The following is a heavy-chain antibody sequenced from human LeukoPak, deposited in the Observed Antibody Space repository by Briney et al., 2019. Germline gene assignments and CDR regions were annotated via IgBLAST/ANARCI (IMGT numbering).Heavy chain of an antibody. CDR1: GYTFTTYD. J-gene: IGHJ4*02. CDR3: AKNVRDTGTFDY. D-gene: IGHD5-18*01. CDR2: MNPNRGNT. Sequence: GASVKVSCKASGYTFTTYDINWVRQATGQGLEWMGWMNPNRGNTGYAQRFQGRVTMTRDTSISTAYMELNSLTSEDTAVYYCAKNVRDTGTFDYWGQGTLVTVSS. V-gene: IGHV1-8*01.